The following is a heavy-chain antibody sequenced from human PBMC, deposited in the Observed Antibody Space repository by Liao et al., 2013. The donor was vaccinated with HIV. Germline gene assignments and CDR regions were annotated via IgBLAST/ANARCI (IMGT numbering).Heavy chain of an antibody. CDR3: ARGSRLPYGWYFDL. CDR2: IYNSGST. J-gene: IGHJ2*01. V-gene: IGHV4-61*02. CDR1: GGSISSGNYF. D-gene: IGHD2-21*02. Sequence: QVQLQESGPGLVKPSQTLSLTCTVSGGSISSGNYFWTWIRQPAGKELEWIGHIYNSGSTNYNPSLTSRVSVSIDTSKKQFSLKLTSLTAADTALYFCARGSRLPYGWYFDLWGRGTLVTVSS.